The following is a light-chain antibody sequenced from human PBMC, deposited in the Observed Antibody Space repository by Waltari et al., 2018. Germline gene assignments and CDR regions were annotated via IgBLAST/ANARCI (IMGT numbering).Light chain of an antibody. CDR3: AAWDDSIFGVA. J-gene: IGLJ2*01. V-gene: IGLV1-44*01. CDR1: RSNIYRKV. CDR2: STD. Sequence: QSVLPQPTSASGAPGQPVAISCSGSRSNIYRKVVTWYQQFPGTAPKLLIYSTDQRPSGVPGRFSGSKSGTSASLAISGLQSEDEAHYYCAAWDDSIFGVAFGGGTKLTVL.